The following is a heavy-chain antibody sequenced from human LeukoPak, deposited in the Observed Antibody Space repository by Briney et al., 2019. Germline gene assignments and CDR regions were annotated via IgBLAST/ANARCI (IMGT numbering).Heavy chain of an antibody. J-gene: IGHJ6*02. V-gene: IGHV1-24*01. Sequence: ASVKVSCKVSGYTLTELSMHWVRQAPGKGLEWMGGFDPEDGETIYAQKFQGRVTMTKDTSTDTAYMELSSLRSEDTAVYYCATEGYSHYYYGMDVWGQGTTVTVSS. CDR1: GYTLTELS. CDR3: ATEGYSHYYYGMDV. CDR2: FDPEDGET. D-gene: IGHD3-22*01.